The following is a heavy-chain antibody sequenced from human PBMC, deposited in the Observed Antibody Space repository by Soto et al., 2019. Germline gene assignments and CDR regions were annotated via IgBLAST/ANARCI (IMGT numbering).Heavy chain of an antibody. D-gene: IGHD6-19*01. Sequence: EVQLLESGGGLVQPGGSLTLSCAASGFTFRDYTMSWVRQAPGKVLECISVILSDYNTYYVDSVRGRFTISRDSSKNMLYLEMNSLRAEDTAVYYCARRTSGYFGYWGQGALVTVSS. CDR3: ARRTSGYFGY. CDR1: GFTFRDYT. V-gene: IGHV3-23*03. CDR2: ILSDYNT. J-gene: IGHJ4*02.